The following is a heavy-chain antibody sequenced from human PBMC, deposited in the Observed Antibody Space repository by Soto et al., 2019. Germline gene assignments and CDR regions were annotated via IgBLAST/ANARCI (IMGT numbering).Heavy chain of an antibody. CDR2: INHSGST. J-gene: IGHJ4*02. CDR1: GGSFSGYY. CDR3: ARGVLWFGELSVPIYYFDY. V-gene: IGHV4-34*01. D-gene: IGHD3-10*01. Sequence: SETLSLTCAVYGGSFSGYYWSWIRQPPGKGLEWIGEINHSGSTNYNPSLKSRVTISVDTSKNQFSLKLSSVTAADTAVYYCARGVLWFGELSVPIYYFDYWGQGTLVTVPQ.